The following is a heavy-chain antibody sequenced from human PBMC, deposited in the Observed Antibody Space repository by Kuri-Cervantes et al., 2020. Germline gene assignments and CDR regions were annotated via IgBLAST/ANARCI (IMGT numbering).Heavy chain of an antibody. V-gene: IGHV1-2*02. J-gene: IGHJ6*02. D-gene: IGHD5-12*01. CDR2: INPNSGGT. CDR1: GYTFTGYY. Sequence: ASVKVSCKASGYTFTGYYMHWVRQAPGQGLEWMGWINPNSGGTNYAQKFQGRVTMTRDTSTSTVYMELSSLRSEDTAVYYCARDRGRLESIVATLKYYYYGMDVWGQGTTVTVSS. CDR3: ARDRGRLESIVATLKYYYYGMDV.